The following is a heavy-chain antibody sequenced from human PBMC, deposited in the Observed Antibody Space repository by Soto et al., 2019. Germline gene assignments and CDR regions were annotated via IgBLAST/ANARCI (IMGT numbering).Heavy chain of an antibody. CDR2: ISYDGSNK. V-gene: IGHV3-30-3*01. Sequence: LRLSCAASGLTFSSYAMHWVRQAPGKGLEWVAVISYDGSNKYYADSVKGRFTISRDNSKNTLYLQMNSLRAEDTAVYYCARDKGISVAARRRWFDPWGQGTLVTVSS. CDR3: ARDKGISVAARRRWFDP. J-gene: IGHJ5*02. D-gene: IGHD6-6*01. CDR1: GLTFSSYA.